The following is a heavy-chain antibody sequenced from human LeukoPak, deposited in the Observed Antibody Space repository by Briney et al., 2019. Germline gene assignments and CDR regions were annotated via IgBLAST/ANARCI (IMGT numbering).Heavy chain of an antibody. Sequence: PGGSLRLSCAASGFTFSSYGMNWVRQAPGKGLEWVSYISPSSSTIYYADSGKGRFTVSRDNAKDSLYLQMNSPRAEDTAVYYCAREHTPYGSGCTAAYWGQGTLVTVSS. V-gene: IGHV3-48*01. D-gene: IGHD6-19*01. CDR2: ISPSSSTI. J-gene: IGHJ4*02. CDR3: AREHTPYGSGCTAAY. CDR1: GFTFSSYG.